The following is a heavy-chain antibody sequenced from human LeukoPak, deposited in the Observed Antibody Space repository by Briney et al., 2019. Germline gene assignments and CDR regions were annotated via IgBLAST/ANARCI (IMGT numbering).Heavy chain of an antibody. CDR2: ISDSGNT. Sequence: GGSLRLSCAASGFTLSSYAMSWVRQAPGKGLEWVSAISDSGNTYHADSVKGRFTISRDSSKNTLFLQMNRLRPEDAAVYYCAKAGRYYYDSSAPRPFYYYYYMDVWGKGTTVTISS. CDR1: GFTLSSYA. V-gene: IGHV3-23*01. CDR3: AKAGRYYYDSSAPRPFYYYYYMDV. J-gene: IGHJ6*03. D-gene: IGHD3-22*01.